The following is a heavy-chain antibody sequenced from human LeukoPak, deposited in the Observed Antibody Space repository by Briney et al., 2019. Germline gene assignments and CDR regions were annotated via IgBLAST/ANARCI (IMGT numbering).Heavy chain of an antibody. D-gene: IGHD5-18*01. CDR2: IYYSGST. Sequence: SETLSLTCNVSGGSISSYYWSWIRQPPGKGLEWIGYIYYSGSTNYNPSLKSRVTISVDTSKNQFSLKLSSVTAADTAVYYCARAPSGYSYGYGFDYWGQGTLVTVSS. CDR1: GGSISSYY. CDR3: ARAPSGYSYGYGFDY. V-gene: IGHV4-59*01. J-gene: IGHJ4*02.